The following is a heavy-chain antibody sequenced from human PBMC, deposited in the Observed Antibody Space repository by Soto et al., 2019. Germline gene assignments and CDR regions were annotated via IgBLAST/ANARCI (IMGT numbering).Heavy chain of an antibody. CDR2: LNIAGTI. CDR3: ARDRGEYTSSWFWYFSH. J-gene: IGHJ2*01. V-gene: IGHV4-4*07. D-gene: IGHD6-13*01. Sequence: ETLSLTCSVSGASVSSFSWNWVRQPAGKGPEWVGRLNIAGTINYNPSLKSRITMSMDTSKNQISLHLRSVTAADTAIYYCARDRGEYTSSWFWYFSHWGHGTLVTVSS. CDR1: GASVSSFS.